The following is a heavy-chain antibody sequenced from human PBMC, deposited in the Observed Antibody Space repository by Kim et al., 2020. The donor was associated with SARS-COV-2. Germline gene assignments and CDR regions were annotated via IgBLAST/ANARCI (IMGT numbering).Heavy chain of an antibody. CDR1: GFIFSNYA. V-gene: IGHV3-23*01. CDR2: IGGPGGPT. Sequence: GGSLRLSCAASGFIFSNYAMSWVRQAPGKGLQWVSTIGGPGGPTHYADSVKGRFTISRDNSKNTLYLELNSLRAEDTAMYFCARGGAAMAEYWGQGTLVTVSS. J-gene: IGHJ4*02. CDR3: ARGGAAMAEY. D-gene: IGHD5-18*01.